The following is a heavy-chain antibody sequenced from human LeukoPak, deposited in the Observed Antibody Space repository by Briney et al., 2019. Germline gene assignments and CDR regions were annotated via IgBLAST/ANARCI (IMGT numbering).Heavy chain of an antibody. D-gene: IGHD4-17*01. CDR1: EITLSNYG. Sequence: GGSLRLSCAVSEITLSNYGMSWVRQAPGKGLEWVAGISGSGGGTNYADSVKGRFTISRDNSQNTLYLQMNSLRAEDTAVYYCAPRPTVTIDYWGQGTLVTVSS. CDR3: APRPTVTIDY. V-gene: IGHV3-23*01. CDR2: ISGSGGGT. J-gene: IGHJ4*02.